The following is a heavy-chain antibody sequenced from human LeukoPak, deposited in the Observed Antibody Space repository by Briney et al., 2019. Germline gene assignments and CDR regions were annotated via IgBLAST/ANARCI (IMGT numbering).Heavy chain of an antibody. D-gene: IGHD6-13*01. Sequence: PSETLSLTCTVSGGSISSSSYYWGWIRQPPGKGLEWIGSIYYSGSTYYNPSLKSRVTISVDTSKNQFSLKLSSVTAADTAVYYCARSGGGSSWPYYYYYYYMDVWGKGTTVTVSS. J-gene: IGHJ6*03. CDR1: GGSISSSSYY. CDR2: IYYSGST. CDR3: ARSGGGSSWPYYYYYYYMDV. V-gene: IGHV4-39*07.